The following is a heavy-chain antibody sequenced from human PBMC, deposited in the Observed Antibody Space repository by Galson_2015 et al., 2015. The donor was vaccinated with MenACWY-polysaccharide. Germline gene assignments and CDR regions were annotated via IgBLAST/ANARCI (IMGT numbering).Heavy chain of an antibody. Sequence: SLRLSCAASGFTFSSFAMHWVRQAPGKGLQWVALIRYDGSNKYYADSVKGRFTISRDNSNNTLYLQMNTLRGEDTATYYCAKVRRGQWLERGDRKYGMDGGDQGTTVTVSS. V-gene: IGHV3-30*02. CDR3: AKVRRGQWLERGDRKYGMDG. CDR1: GFTFSSFA. CDR2: IRYDGSNK. J-gene: IGHJ6*02. D-gene: IGHD6-19*01.